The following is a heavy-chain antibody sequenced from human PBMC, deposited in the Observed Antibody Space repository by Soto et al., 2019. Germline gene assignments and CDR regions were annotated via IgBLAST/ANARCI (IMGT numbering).Heavy chain of an antibody. CDR3: ASTHPFARSVCHD. J-gene: IGHJ4*02. D-gene: IGHD2-15*01. CDR1: GDSFTGFW. CDR2: IYPRDSDI. Sequence: GESLKISCKVFGDSFTGFWIGWVRQMPGKGLEWVASIYPRDSDIRYNTSFQGQVTISADRSTTTAYLQWSSLKASDTAIYYCASTHPFARSVCHDWCQGTPGTAPQ. V-gene: IGHV5-51*01.